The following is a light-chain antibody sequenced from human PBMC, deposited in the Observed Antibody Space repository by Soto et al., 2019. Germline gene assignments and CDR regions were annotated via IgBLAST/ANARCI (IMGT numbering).Light chain of an antibody. CDR3: SSYTSSSALV. J-gene: IGLJ2*01. Sequence: QSALTQPASVSGSPGQSITISCTGSSSDVGGYNYVSWYQNHPGTAPKLMIYEVSNRPSGVSNRVSGSKSGNTASLTIYGLQAEDEADYYCSSYTSSSALVFGGGTKVTVL. V-gene: IGLV2-14*01. CDR2: EVS. CDR1: SSDVGGYNY.